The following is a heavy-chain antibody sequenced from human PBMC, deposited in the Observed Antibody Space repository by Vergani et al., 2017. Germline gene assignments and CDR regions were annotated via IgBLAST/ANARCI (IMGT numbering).Heavy chain of an antibody. D-gene: IGHD4-17*01. CDR1: GFTFSNND. J-gene: IGHJ4*02. V-gene: IGHV3-30*02. CDR2: TRYDGSNK. CDR3: AKRGDYGDYLGY. Sequence: QVQLVESGGGVVQPGGSLRLSCAASGFTFSNNDMQWVRQAPGKELEWVALTRYDGSNKSYADSVKGRFTISRDNSKKMLYLQMNSLRTEDTAVYYCAKRGDYGDYLGYWGQGTLVIVSS.